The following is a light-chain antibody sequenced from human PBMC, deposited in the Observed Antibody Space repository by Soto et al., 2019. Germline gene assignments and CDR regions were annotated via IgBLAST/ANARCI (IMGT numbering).Light chain of an antibody. CDR2: GAS. Sequence: EIVLTQSPATLSVSPGERATLFCRASQTVGNTLAWYQQQPGQAPRLLVYGASTTATGIPARFSGSGSGTEFTLTISSLQSEDFAVYYCLHYNDWPRWTFGQGTKV. CDR1: QTVGNT. CDR3: LHYNDWPRWT. V-gene: IGKV3-15*01. J-gene: IGKJ1*01.